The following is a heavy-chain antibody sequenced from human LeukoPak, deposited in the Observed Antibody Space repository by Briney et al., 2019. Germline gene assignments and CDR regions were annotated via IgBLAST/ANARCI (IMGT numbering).Heavy chain of an antibody. CDR1: GFTFSSYW. D-gene: IGHD2-2*01. Sequence: GGSLRLSCAASGFTFSSYWMSWVRQAPGKGLEWVANIRQDGSEKYYVDSVKGRFTISRDNAKNSLYLQMNSLRAEDTAVYYCARVGDIVVVPATWEFDYWGRGTLVTVSS. J-gene: IGHJ4*02. V-gene: IGHV3-7*01. CDR3: ARVGDIVVVPATWEFDY. CDR2: IRQDGSEK.